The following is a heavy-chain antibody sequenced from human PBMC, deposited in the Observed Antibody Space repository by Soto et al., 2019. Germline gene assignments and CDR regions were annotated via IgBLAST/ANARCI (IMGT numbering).Heavy chain of an antibody. Sequence: ASVKVSCKVSGYTLTELSMHWVRQAPGKGLEWMGGFDPEDGETIYAQKFQGRVTMTEDTSTDTAYMELSSLRSEDTAVYYGSTDWTRYHGGFDYWGKGSLVTVSS. CDR3: STDWTRYHGGFDY. CDR1: GYTLTELS. V-gene: IGHV1-24*01. J-gene: IGHJ4*02. D-gene: IGHD2-15*01. CDR2: FDPEDGET.